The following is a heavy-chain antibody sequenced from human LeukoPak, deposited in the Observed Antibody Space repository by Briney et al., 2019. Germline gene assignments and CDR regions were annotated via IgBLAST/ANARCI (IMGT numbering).Heavy chain of an antibody. V-gene: IGHV3-33*06. CDR3: AKDQDIGEKSFDY. CDR1: GVTFSSYA. CDR2: IWYDGSNK. D-gene: IGHD2-15*01. J-gene: IGHJ4*02. Sequence: GGSLRDSCAAAGVTFSSYAIHLGRQAPGKGLAWVAVIWYDGSNKYYADSVKGRFTISRDNSKNTLYLQMNSLRAEDTAVYYCAKDQDIGEKSFDYWGQGTLVTVSS.